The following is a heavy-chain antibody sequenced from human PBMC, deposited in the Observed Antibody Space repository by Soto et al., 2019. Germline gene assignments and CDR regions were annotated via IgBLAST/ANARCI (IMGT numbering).Heavy chain of an antibody. Sequence: GGSLRLSCAASGFTFSSYAMHWVRQAPGKGLEWVAVISYDGSNKYYADSVKGRFTISRDNSKNTLYLQMNSLRAEDTAVYYCARAPTTVTTAGIDYWGQGTLVTASS. CDR1: GFTFSSYA. D-gene: IGHD4-17*01. CDR3: ARAPTTVTTAGIDY. CDR2: ISYDGSNK. V-gene: IGHV3-30-3*01. J-gene: IGHJ4*02.